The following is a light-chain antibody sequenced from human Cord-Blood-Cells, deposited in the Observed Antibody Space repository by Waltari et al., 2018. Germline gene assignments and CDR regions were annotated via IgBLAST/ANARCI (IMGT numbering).Light chain of an antibody. CDR2: EVS. CDR1: SSDVGSYNL. CDR3: CSYAGSSTFVV. J-gene: IGLJ2*01. V-gene: IGLV2-23*02. Sequence: QSALTQPASVSGSPGQSITISCTGTSSDVGSYNLVSWYQQNPGKAPKLMIYEVSQRRSGLSNRFSGSKSGNTATLTISGLQAEDEADYYCCSYAGSSTFVVFGGGTKLTVL.